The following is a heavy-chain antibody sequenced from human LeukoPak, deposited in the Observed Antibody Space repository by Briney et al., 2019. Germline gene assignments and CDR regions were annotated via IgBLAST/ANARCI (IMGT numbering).Heavy chain of an antibody. CDR2: IIPIFGTA. CDR1: GYTFTSYG. V-gene: IGHV1-69*13. J-gene: IGHJ4*02. CDR3: ARIPVPEWELLPESDY. D-gene: IGHD1-26*01. Sequence: ASVKVSCKASGYTFTSYGISWVRQAPGQGLEWMGGIIPIFGTANYAQKFQGRVTITADESTSTAYMELSSLRSEDTAVYYCARIPVPEWELLPESDYWGQGTLVTVSS.